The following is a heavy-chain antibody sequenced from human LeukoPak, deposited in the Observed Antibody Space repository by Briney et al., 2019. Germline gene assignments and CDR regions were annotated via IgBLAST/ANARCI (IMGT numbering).Heavy chain of an antibody. CDR1: GGSISSYY. Sequence: PSETLSLTCTVSGGSISSYYWSWIRLPPGKGLKWIGNIHYSGYTTYSPSLRSRVTISIDTSKNQFSLKVNSVTAADTAVYYCAKSNGYGLVDIWGQGTMVTVSS. V-gene: IGHV4-59*12. D-gene: IGHD3-10*01. CDR3: AKSNGYGLVDI. J-gene: IGHJ3*02. CDR2: IHYSGYT.